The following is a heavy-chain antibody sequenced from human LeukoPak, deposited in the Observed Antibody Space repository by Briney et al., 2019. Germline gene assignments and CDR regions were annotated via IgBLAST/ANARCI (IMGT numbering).Heavy chain of an antibody. D-gene: IGHD6-13*01. Sequence: SETLSLTCAVYGGSFSGYYWSWIRQPRGKGLEWIGEINHSGSTNYNPSLKSRVTISVDTSKNQFSLKLSSVTAADTAVYYCARDVILYSSSWYYFDYWGQGTLVTVSS. CDR3: ARDVILYSSSWYYFDY. CDR2: INHSGST. J-gene: IGHJ4*02. CDR1: GGSFSGYY. V-gene: IGHV4-34*01.